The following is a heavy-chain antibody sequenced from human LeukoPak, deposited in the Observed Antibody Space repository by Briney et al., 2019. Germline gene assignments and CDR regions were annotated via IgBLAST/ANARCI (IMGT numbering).Heavy chain of an antibody. Sequence: SETLSLTCTVSGGSISSSXYXWGWLRQPXXXXXXXXXXXXXXGSTYYNPSLKSRVXISVDTSKNQFSLKLSSVTAADTAVYYCARLFRPIWSGDLTPPYYFQHWGQGTLVTVSS. V-gene: IGHV4-39*01. CDR1: GGSISSSXYX. D-gene: IGHD3-3*01. CDR3: ARLFRPIWSGDLTPPYYFQH. CDR2: XXXXGST. J-gene: IGHJ1*01.